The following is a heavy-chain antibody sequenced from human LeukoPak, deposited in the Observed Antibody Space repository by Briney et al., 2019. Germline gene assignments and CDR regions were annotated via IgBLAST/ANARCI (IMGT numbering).Heavy chain of an antibody. D-gene: IGHD2-21*02. CDR2: ISYNGGFR. V-gene: IGHV3-30*18. CDR3: AKAAQIMVVTAIPDS. J-gene: IGHJ5*01. CDR1: GFTFSSYG. Sequence: PGRSLRLSCAASGFTFSSYGMHWVRQAPGRGLEWVALISYNGGFRYYADSVKGRFTVSRDNSKNTLYLHMNTVRADDTAVYCCAKAAQIMVVTAIPDSWGQGALVTVSS.